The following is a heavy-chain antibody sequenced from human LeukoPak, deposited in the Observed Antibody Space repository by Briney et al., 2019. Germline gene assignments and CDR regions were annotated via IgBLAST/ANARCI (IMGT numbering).Heavy chain of an antibody. Sequence: PGGSLRLSCAASGFTFSSYWMHWVRQVPGKGLVWVSRINSDGSSTTYADSVKGRFTISRDSAKSTLYLQMNSLRAEDTAVYYCATLAENRDSGYYFDSWGQGTLVTVSS. CDR3: ATLAENRDSGYYFDS. V-gene: IGHV3-74*01. CDR1: GFTFSSYW. D-gene: IGHD3-10*01. J-gene: IGHJ4*02. CDR2: INSDGSST.